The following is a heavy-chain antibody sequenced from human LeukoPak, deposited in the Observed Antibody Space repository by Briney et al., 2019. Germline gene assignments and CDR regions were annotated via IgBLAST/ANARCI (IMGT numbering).Heavy chain of an antibody. V-gene: IGHV1-18*01. D-gene: IGHD2-15*01. CDR3: ARSLGDVVVVAALTPYYFDY. J-gene: IGHJ4*02. CDR2: ISAYNGNT. CDR1: GYTFTSYG. Sequence: ASVKVSCKASGYTFTSYGISWVRQAPGQGLERMGWISAYNGNTNYAQKLQGRVTMTTDTSTSTAYMELRSLRSDDTAVYYCARSLGDVVVVAALTPYYFDYWGQGTLVTVSS.